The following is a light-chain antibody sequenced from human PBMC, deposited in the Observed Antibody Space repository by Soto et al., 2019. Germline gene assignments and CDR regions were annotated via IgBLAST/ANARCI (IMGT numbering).Light chain of an antibody. CDR3: QQYNNFWT. V-gene: IGKV1-5*01. CDR1: QSISSW. CDR2: DAS. J-gene: IGKJ1*01. Sequence: DIPMTQSPSALSASVGDRDTITCRASQSISSWLAWYQQKPGKAPRLLIYDASYLERGVPSRFSGSGSGTEFTLTISDLQPDDLATYYCQQYNNFWTFGPGTKVEI.